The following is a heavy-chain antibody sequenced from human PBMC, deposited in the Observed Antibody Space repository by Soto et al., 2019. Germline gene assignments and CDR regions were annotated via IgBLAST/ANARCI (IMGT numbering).Heavy chain of an antibody. CDR2: ISYDGSNK. CDR3: AKDRSGSYWYGMDV. CDR1: GFTFSSYG. Sequence: QVQLVESGGGVVQPGRSLRLSCAASGFTFSSYGMHWVRQAPGKGLDWVAVISYDGSNKYYADSVKGRFTISRDNSKNTLYLHMHSLRAEDTAVYYCAKDRSGSYWYGMDVWGQGTTVTVSS. D-gene: IGHD1-26*01. J-gene: IGHJ6*02. V-gene: IGHV3-30*18.